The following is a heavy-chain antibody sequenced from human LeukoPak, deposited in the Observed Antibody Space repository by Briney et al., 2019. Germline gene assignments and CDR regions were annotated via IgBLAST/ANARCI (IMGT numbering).Heavy chain of an antibody. CDR2: IWYDGSNK. CDR3: ARDLGGRSGSFDY. Sequence: SGGSLRLSCAASGFIFSSYGMYWVRQARGKGLEWVAVIWYDGSNKDYGDSVKGRFTISRDNSKNTLYLQMNSLRAEDTAVYYCARDLGGRSGSFDYWGQGTLVTVSS. J-gene: IGHJ4*02. CDR1: GFIFSSYG. D-gene: IGHD3-10*01. V-gene: IGHV3-33*07.